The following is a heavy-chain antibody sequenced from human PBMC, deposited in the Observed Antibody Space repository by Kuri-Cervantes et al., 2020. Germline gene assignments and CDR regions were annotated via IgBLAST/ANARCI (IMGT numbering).Heavy chain of an antibody. Sequence: KVSCKGSGYSFSSYWIAWVRQMPGKGLEWVGIIYPGDSDTRYSPSFEGQVTISADKSISTAYLQWSSLKASDTAMYYCARGRTYYDYVWGSYRYHYFDYWGQGTLVTVSS. CDR1: GYSFSSYW. CDR2: IYPGDSDT. D-gene: IGHD3-16*02. J-gene: IGHJ4*02. V-gene: IGHV5-51*01. CDR3: ARGRTYYDYVWGSYRYHYFDY.